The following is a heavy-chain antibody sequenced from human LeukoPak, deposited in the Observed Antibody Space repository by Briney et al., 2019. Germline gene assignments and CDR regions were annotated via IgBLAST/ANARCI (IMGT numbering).Heavy chain of an antibody. CDR2: IYDNESA. V-gene: IGHV4-59*11. CDR1: GVSINGHY. D-gene: IGHD3-3*01. Sequence: SETLSLTCTVSGVSINGHYWSWIRQPPGKGLEWIGFIYDNESANYKSSLESGVTMTVDTSKNQVSLKLNSVTAADTAVYYCARVLQNYYHLDVWGEGTTVTVSS. J-gene: IGHJ6*03. CDR3: ARVLQNYYHLDV.